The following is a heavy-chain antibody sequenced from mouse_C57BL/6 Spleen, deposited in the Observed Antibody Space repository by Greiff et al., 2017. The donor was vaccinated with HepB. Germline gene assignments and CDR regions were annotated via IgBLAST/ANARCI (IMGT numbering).Heavy chain of an antibody. J-gene: IGHJ1*03. CDR1: GYSITSGYY. V-gene: IGHV3-6*01. CDR2: ISYDGSN. D-gene: IGHD1-1*01. CDR3: ARYYGSSFHWYFDV. Sequence: EVKLEESGPGLVKPSQSLSLTCSVTGYSITSGYYWNWIRQFPGNKLEWMGYISYDGSNNYNPSLKNRISITRDTSKNQFFLKLNSVTTEDTATYYCARYYGSSFHWYFDVWGTGTTVTVSS.